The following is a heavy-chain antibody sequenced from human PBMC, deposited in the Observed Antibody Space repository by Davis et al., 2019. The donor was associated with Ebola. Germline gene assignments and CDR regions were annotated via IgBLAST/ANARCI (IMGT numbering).Heavy chain of an antibody. Sequence: AASVKVSCKASGYTFTSYGISWVRQAPGQGLEGMGWISAYNGNTNYAQKPQGRVTMTTDTSPSTAYMELSSLRSEDTAVYYCARVGPVQSGWPRRWFDPWGQGTLVTVSS. CDR2: ISAYNGNT. CDR3: ARVGPVQSGWPRRWFDP. J-gene: IGHJ5*02. V-gene: IGHV1-18*01. CDR1: GYTFTSYG. D-gene: IGHD6-19*01.